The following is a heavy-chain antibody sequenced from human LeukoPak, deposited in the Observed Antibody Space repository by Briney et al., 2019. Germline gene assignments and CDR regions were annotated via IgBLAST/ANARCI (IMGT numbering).Heavy chain of an antibody. V-gene: IGHV1-46*01. D-gene: IGHD5-18*01. J-gene: IGHJ4*02. CDR3: ARGGLQAMRVPCHGDY. Sequence: ASVTVSCKASGYTFTSYYMHWVRQAPGQGLEWMGIINPSGGSTSYAQKFQGRVTMTRDTSTSTVYMELSSLRSGDTAVYYCARGGLQAMRVPCHGDYWGQGTLVTVSS. CDR1: GYTFTSYY. CDR2: INPSGGST.